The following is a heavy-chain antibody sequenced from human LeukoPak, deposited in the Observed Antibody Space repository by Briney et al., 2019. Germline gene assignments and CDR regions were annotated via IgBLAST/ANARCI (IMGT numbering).Heavy chain of an antibody. CDR3: TRDDPDGMDV. CDR1: GGSISSYY. Sequence: ETLSLTCTVSGGSISSYYWSWVRQAPGKGLEWVGRIKRKSDGGTTDYAAPVKGRFTISRDDSKDTLYLQMESLKSEDTAVYYCTRDDPDGMDVWGQGTTVIVSS. CDR2: IKRKSDGGTT. J-gene: IGHJ6*02. V-gene: IGHV3-15*01.